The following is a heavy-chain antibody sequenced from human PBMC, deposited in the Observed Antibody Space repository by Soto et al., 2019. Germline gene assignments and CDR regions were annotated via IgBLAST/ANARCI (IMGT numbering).Heavy chain of an antibody. Sequence: ASVKVSCKASGYTFTSYGISWVRQAPRQGLEWMGWISAYNGNTNYAQKLQGRVTMTTDTSTSTAYMELRSLRSDDAAVYYCARDHIQWLPYDDFYYFDYWGQGTLVTAPQ. D-gene: IGHD6-19*01. J-gene: IGHJ4*02. CDR3: ARDHIQWLPYDDFYYFDY. V-gene: IGHV1-18*01. CDR1: GYTFTSYG. CDR2: ISAYNGNT.